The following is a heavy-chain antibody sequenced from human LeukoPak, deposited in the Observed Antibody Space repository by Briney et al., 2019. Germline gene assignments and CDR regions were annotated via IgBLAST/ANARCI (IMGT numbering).Heavy chain of an antibody. Sequence: GGSLRLSCAASGFTVSSNYMSWVRQAPGKGLEWVSVIYSGGNTYYADSVTGRFTISRDNSKNTLYLQMNSLRAEDTAVYYCARVGEGAAKDWGQGTLVTVSS. V-gene: IGHV3-53*01. CDR1: GFTVSSNY. CDR2: IYSGGNT. J-gene: IGHJ4*02. CDR3: ARVGEGAAKD. D-gene: IGHD1-26*01.